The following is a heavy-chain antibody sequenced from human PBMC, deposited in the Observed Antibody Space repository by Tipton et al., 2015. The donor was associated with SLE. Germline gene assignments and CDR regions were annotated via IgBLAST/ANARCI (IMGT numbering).Heavy chain of an antibody. CDR2: IYYSGST. J-gene: IGHJ4*02. CDR3: ARDRVTTQSV. D-gene: IGHD4-17*01. CDR1: GGPISSGGYY. Sequence: TLSLTCTVSGGPISSGGYYWSWIRQHPGKGLEWIGYIYYSGSTYYNPSLKSRVTISVDMSKNQFSLKLRSVTAADTAVYYCARDRVTTQSVWGQGTLVTVSS. V-gene: IGHV4-31*03.